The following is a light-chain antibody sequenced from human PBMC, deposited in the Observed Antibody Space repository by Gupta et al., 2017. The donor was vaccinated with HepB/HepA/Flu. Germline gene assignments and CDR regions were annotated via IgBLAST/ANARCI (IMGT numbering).Light chain of an antibody. J-gene: IGLJ2*01. CDR1: SSYVGSDNV. CDR3: CSYAGSDTCVL. CDR2: EVS. V-gene: IGLV2-23*02. Sequence: QSALTQPAPVSGSPGHSITISCTGTSSYVGSDNVVSWYQPPPGKAPSLMMFEVSNRPSGITDRFSGSKSGNTAALTISGLQAEDEADYYCCSYAGSDTCVLFGGGTKLTVL.